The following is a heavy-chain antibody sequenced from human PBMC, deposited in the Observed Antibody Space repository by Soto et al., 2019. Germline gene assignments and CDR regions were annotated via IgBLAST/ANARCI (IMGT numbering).Heavy chain of an antibody. J-gene: IGHJ6*02. D-gene: IGHD5-18*01. CDR3: ARDLLVATAMVGYYYGLDV. CDR2: INPNSGGT. V-gene: IGHV1-2*04. Sequence: ASVKVSCKAPGYTLTGYCISWVREAPGQELEWMGWINPNSGGTNYAQKFQGWVTMTRDTSISTAYMELSRLRSDDTAVYYCARDLLVATAMVGYYYGLDVWGQGTTVAVSS. CDR1: GYTLTGYC.